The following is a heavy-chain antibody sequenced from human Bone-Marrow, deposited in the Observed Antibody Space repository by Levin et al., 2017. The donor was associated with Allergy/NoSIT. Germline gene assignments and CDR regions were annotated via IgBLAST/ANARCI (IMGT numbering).Heavy chain of an antibody. J-gene: IGHJ4*02. CDR3: TTEVWARSIRDDY. Sequence: GESLKISCAASGFSFTKVWMTWVRQAPGKGLEWVGRIKSETDGGTIDYAAPVKGRFTISRDDSRSTLYLQMSSLKTEDTAVYYCTTEVWARSIRDDYWGQGTLVTVSS. CDR1: GFSFTKVW. CDR2: IKSETDGGTI. D-gene: IGHD2-21*01. V-gene: IGHV3-15*01.